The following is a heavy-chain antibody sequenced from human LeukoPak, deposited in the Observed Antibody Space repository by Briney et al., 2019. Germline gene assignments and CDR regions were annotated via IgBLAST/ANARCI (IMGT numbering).Heavy chain of an antibody. J-gene: IGHJ4*02. V-gene: IGHV5-51*01. CDR1: GYSFTSYW. CDR3: AGGRESRWELLSYYFDY. CDR2: IYPGDSDT. Sequence: GESLKISCKGSGYSFTSYWIGWVRQMPGKGLEWMGIIYPGDSDTRYSPSFQGQVTISADKSISTAYLQWSSLKASDTAMYYCAGGRESRWELLSYYFDYWGQGTLVTVSS. D-gene: IGHD1-26*01.